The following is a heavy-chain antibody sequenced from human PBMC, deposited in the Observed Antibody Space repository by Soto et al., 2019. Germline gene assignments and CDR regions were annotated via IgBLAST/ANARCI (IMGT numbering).Heavy chain of an antibody. Sequence: ASVKVSCKASGYTFTGYYMHWVRQAPGQGLEWMGWINPNSGGTSYAQKFQGRLTMTRDTSTSTVYMELSSLRSEDTAVYYCARVATTSYYYGMDVWGQGTTVTVSS. V-gene: IGHV1-2*02. CDR1: GYTFTGYY. J-gene: IGHJ6*02. CDR3: ARVATTSYYYGMDV. CDR2: INPNSGGT.